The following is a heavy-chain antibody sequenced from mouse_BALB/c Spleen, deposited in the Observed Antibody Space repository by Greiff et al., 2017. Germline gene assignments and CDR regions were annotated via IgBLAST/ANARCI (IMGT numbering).Heavy chain of an antibody. Sequence: VQLQESGPGLVAPSQSLSITCTVSGFSLTSYGVHWVRQPPGKGLEWLGVIWAGGSTNYNSALMSRLSISKDNSKSQVFLKMNSLQTDDTAMYYCARGGITTVVQYAMDYWGQGTSVTVSS. V-gene: IGHV2-9*02. J-gene: IGHJ4*01. CDR3: ARGGITTVVQYAMDY. CDR2: IWAGGST. D-gene: IGHD1-1*01. CDR1: GFSLTSYG.